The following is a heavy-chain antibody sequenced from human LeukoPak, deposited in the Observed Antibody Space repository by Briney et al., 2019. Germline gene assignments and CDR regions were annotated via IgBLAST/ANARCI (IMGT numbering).Heavy chain of an antibody. D-gene: IGHD1-26*01. CDR1: GYTLTELS. V-gene: IGHV1-24*01. J-gene: IGHJ4*02. Sequence: ASAKVSCKVSGYTLTELSMHWVRQAPGKGLEWMGGFDPEDGETIYAQKFQGRVTMTEDTSTDTAYMELSSLRSEDTAVYYCATEAGSSGSYTFDYWGQGTLVTVSS. CDR2: FDPEDGET. CDR3: ATEAGSSGSYTFDY.